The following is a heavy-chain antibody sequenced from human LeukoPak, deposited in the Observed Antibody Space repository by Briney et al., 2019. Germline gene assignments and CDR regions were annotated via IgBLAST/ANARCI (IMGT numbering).Heavy chain of an antibody. Sequence: TGGYLRLSCVASGFTFSSNWMSWVRQAPGKGLEWVATIKQDGSENYYVDSVKGRFTFSRDNAKNSLYLQMSSLRAEDTAVYYCANYDSRGLGLDYWGQGTLVTVSS. CDR3: ANYDSRGLGLDY. V-gene: IGHV3-7*01. CDR1: GFTFSSNW. CDR2: IKQDGSEN. D-gene: IGHD3-22*01. J-gene: IGHJ4*02.